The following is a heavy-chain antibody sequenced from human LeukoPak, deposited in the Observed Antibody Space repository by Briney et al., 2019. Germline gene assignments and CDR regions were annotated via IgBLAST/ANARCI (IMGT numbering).Heavy chain of an antibody. J-gene: IGHJ4*02. V-gene: IGHV3-53*01. CDR3: ARDSTSDYGGVYFDY. CDR1: GFTVSSNY. D-gene: IGHD4-23*01. CDR2: IYSGGST. Sequence: PGGSLRLSCAASGFTVSSNYMSWVRQAPGKGLEWVSVIYSGGSTYYADSVKGRFTISRDNSKNTLYLQMNSPRAEDTAVYYCARDSTSDYGGVYFDYWGQGTLVTVSS.